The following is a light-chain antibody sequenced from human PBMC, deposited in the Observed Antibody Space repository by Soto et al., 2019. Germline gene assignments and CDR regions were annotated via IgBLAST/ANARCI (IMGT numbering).Light chain of an antibody. V-gene: IGKV1-12*01. CDR2: KAS. Sequence: DPLMTQSPSSVSASIGDRVILTCRASRDVSTWLAWYQQKPGQAPKLLISKASNLQTGVPSRFSGSGSGREFTLTISSLQPDDFATYFCHQANSFPRTFGQGTTVEIK. CDR1: RDVSTW. J-gene: IGKJ1*01. CDR3: HQANSFPRT.